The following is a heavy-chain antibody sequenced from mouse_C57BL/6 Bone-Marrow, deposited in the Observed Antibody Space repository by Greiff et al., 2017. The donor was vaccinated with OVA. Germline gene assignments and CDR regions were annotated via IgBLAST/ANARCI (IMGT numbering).Heavy chain of an antibody. CDR2: ISYDGSN. Sequence: ESGPGLVKPSQSLSLTCSVTGYSITSGYYWNWIRQFPGNKLEWMGFISYDGSNNSNPSLKNRISITRDTSKNQFFLKLNSVTTEDTATYYRARWWLPAWFAYWGQGTLVTVSA. CDR3: ARWWLPAWFAY. J-gene: IGHJ3*01. D-gene: IGHD1-1*02. CDR1: GYSITSGYY. V-gene: IGHV3-6*01.